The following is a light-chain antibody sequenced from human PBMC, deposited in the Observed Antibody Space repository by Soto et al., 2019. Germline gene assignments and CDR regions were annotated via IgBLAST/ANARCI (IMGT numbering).Light chain of an antibody. CDR2: AAS. CDR3: QQSYSTPHT. CDR1: QTISNY. V-gene: IGKV1-39*01. Sequence: DIQMTQSPSSLSASVGDRVTINCRASQTISNYLHWYQQKPGKAPELLVYAASSLQSEVPSRFSGSGSGTHFTLTISSLQLEDFATYYCQQSYSTPHTFGQGTKLQIK. J-gene: IGKJ2*01.